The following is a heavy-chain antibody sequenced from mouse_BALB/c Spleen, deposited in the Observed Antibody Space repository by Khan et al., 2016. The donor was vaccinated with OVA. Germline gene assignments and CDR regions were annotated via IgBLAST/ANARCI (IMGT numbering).Heavy chain of an antibody. CDR3: ARADYGNYREAMDY. Sequence: VELVESGPGLVAPSQSLSITCTVSGFSLTGYGVNWVRQPPGKGLEWLGMIWGDGSTDYNSPLKSRLSISKDNSKRQVFLTMNRLQTDDTARYYCARADYGNYREAMDYWCQGTSVTVSS. J-gene: IGHJ4*01. V-gene: IGHV2-6-7*01. D-gene: IGHD2-1*01. CDR2: IWGDGST. CDR1: GFSLTGYG.